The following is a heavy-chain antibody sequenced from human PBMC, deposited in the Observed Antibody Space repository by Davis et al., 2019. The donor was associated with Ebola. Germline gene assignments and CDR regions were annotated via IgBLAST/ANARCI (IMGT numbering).Heavy chain of an antibody. J-gene: IGHJ4*02. CDR3: ARPGGGYYDSSGYYYDW. Sequence: AASVKVSCKASGYTFTSYAMHWVRQAPGQRLEWMGWINAGNGNTKYSQKLQGSVRITRDTSASTAYMALSSLRSEDTAVYYCARPGGGYYDSSGYYYDWWGQGTLVTVSS. CDR2: INAGNGNT. CDR1: GYTFTSYA. D-gene: IGHD3-22*01. V-gene: IGHV1-3*01.